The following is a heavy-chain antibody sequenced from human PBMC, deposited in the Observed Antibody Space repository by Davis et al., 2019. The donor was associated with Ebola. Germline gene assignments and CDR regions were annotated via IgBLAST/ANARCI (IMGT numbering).Heavy chain of an antibody. J-gene: IGHJ6*02. D-gene: IGHD1-26*01. CDR1: GFTSSTAW. Sequence: GGSLRLSCAASGFTSSTAWMSWVRQAPGKGLEWVGRIKSKTDGGTTDYAAPVKGRFTISRDDSKNTLYLQMNSLKTEDTAVYYCTLPTTDYYYGMDVWGQGTTVTVSS. CDR2: IKSKTDGGTT. CDR3: TLPTTDYYYGMDV. V-gene: IGHV3-15*01.